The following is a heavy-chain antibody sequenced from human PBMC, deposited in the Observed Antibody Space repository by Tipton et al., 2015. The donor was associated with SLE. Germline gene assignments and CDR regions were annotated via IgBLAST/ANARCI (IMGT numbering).Heavy chain of an antibody. V-gene: IGHV4-34*01. D-gene: IGHD6-19*01. Sequence: TLSLTCAVYGGSFSGYYWSWIRQPPGKGLEWIGEINHSGSTNYNPSLKSRVTISVDTSKNQFSLKLSSVTAADTAVYYCARGSGYSSGWFDYWGQGTLVTVPS. CDR3: ARGSGYSSGWFDY. CDR2: INHSGST. CDR1: GGSFSGYY. J-gene: IGHJ4*02.